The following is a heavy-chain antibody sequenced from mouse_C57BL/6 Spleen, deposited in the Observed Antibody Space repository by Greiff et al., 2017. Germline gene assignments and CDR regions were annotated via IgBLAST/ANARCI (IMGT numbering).Heavy chain of an antibody. D-gene: IGHD2-3*01. CDR1: GYTFTDYE. V-gene: IGHV1-15*01. Sequence: VQLQESGAELVRPGASVTLSCKASGYTFTDYEMHWVKQTPVHGLEWIGAIDPETGGTAYNQKFKGKAILTADKSSSTAYMELRSLTSEDSAVYYCTREGDRYFCGYFDVWGTGTTVTVSS. CDR3: TREGDRYFCGYFDV. CDR2: IDPETGGT. J-gene: IGHJ1*03.